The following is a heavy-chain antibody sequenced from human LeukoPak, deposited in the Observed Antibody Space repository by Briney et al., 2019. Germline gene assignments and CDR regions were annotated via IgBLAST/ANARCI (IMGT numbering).Heavy chain of an antibody. J-gene: IGHJ5*02. V-gene: IGHV1-18*01. CDR1: GYTFTSYG. CDR2: ISAYNGNT. Sequence: ASVKVSCKASGYTFTSYGISWVRQAPGQGLEWMGWISAYNGNTNYAQKVQGRVTMTTDTSTSTAYMELRSLRSDDTAVYYCARFRSGYCSGGSCSGWFDPWGQGTLVTVSS. CDR3: ARFRSGYCSGGSCSGWFDP. D-gene: IGHD2-15*01.